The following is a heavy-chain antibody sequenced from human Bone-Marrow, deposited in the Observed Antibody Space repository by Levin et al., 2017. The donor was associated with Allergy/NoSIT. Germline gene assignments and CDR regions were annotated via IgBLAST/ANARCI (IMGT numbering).Heavy chain of an antibody. CDR3: ARQGFCSSTSCYAYRGTAEFDP. CDR1: GGSISSSSYY. Sequence: SETLSLTCTVSGGSISSSSYYWGWIRQPPGTGLEWIGSIYYSGSTYYNPSLKSRVTISVDTSKNQFSLKLSSVTAADTAVYYCARQGFCSSTSCYAYRGTAEFDPWGQGTLVTVSS. D-gene: IGHD2-2*01. CDR2: IYYSGST. J-gene: IGHJ5*02. V-gene: IGHV4-39*01.